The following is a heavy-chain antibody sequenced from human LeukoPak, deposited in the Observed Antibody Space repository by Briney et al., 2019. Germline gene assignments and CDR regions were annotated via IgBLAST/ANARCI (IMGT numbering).Heavy chain of an antibody. V-gene: IGHV1-18*01. CDR3: VREDSCSGGGCHLNAFEV. J-gene: IGHJ3*01. CDR1: DNTFSGKG. Sequence: GASLKVSCKASDNTFSGKGVIWVRQTPGERGEWRAYISPYSGKTRNVQNIQGRVTVTTDTTTTTSYLELRSLTSADTAVYYCVREDSCSGGGCHLNAFEVWGQGTMVTVSS. D-gene: IGHD2-15*01. CDR2: ISPYSGKT.